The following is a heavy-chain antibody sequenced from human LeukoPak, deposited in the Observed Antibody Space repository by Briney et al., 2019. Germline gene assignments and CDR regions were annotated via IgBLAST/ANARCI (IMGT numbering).Heavy chain of an antibody. V-gene: IGHV1-2*02. CDR3: ARAPYYDFWSGYYTGGPPDAEDAFDI. CDR2: INPNSGGT. Sequence: GASVKVSCKASGYTFTGYYMHWVRQAPGQGLEWMGWINPNSGGTNYAQKFQGRVTMTRDTSISTAYMELRSLRSDDTAVYYCARAPYYDFWSGYYTGGPPDAEDAFDIWGQGTMVTVSS. D-gene: IGHD3-3*01. CDR1: GYTFTGYY. J-gene: IGHJ3*02.